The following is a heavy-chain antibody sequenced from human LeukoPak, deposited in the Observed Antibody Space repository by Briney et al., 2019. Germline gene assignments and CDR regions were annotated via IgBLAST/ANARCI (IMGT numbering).Heavy chain of an antibody. V-gene: IGHV3-33*01. CDR2: IWYDGSNK. Sequence: GGSLRLSCAASEFTFSSYGMHWVRQAPGKGLESVAVIWYDGSNKYYADSVKGRFTISRDNSKNTLYLQMNSLRAEDTGVYYCARMGGYSAYDVAYWGQGALVTVSS. CDR3: ARMGGYSAYDVAY. D-gene: IGHD5-12*01. CDR1: EFTFSSYG. J-gene: IGHJ4*02.